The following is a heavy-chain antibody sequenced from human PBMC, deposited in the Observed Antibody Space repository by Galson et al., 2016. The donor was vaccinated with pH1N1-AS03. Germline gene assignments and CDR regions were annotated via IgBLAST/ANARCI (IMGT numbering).Heavy chain of an antibody. J-gene: IGHJ2*01. CDR3: ARDRHYYDYIWGTYRYDWYFDL. CDR2: IWHDGGEK. Sequence: SLRLSCAASGFTFSSHGMHWVRQTPGKGLEWVAVIWHDGGEKYYADSVTGRFTISRDNSKNTLYLQMNSLRAEDTAVYYCARDRHYYDYIWGTYRYDWYFDLWGRGTLVTVSS. V-gene: IGHV3-33*01. CDR1: GFTFSSHG. D-gene: IGHD3-16*02.